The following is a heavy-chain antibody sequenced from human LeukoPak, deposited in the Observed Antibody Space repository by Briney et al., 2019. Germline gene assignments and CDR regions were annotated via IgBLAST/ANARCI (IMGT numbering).Heavy chain of an antibody. V-gene: IGHV4-39*07. CDR1: GGSISSSSYY. Sequence: SETLSPTCTVSGGSISSSSYYWGWIRQPPGKGLEWIGSIYYSGSTYYNPSLKSRVTISVDTSKNQFSLKLSSVTAADTAVYYCARADYYDSSGPPHDAFDIWGQGTMVTVSS. D-gene: IGHD3-22*01. J-gene: IGHJ3*02. CDR3: ARADYYDSSGPPHDAFDI. CDR2: IYYSGST.